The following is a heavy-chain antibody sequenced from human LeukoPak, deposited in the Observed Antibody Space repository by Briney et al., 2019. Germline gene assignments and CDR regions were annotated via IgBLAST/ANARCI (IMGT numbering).Heavy chain of an antibody. Sequence: GGSLRLSCAASGFTFSSYAMHWVRQAPGKGLEWVAFISYVGTNKNYTDSVEGRFTISRDNSKNTLYLQMNSLRAEDTAVYYCARPVAGDIDYWGQGTLVTVSS. CDR2: ISYVGTNK. D-gene: IGHD6-19*01. CDR1: GFTFSSYA. V-gene: IGHV3-30*04. CDR3: ARPVAGDIDY. J-gene: IGHJ4*02.